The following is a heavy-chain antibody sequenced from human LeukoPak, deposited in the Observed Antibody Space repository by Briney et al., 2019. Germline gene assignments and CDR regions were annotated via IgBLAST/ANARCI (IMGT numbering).Heavy chain of an antibody. CDR3: AKVYGYDFWSGYQKYYFDY. CDR1: GFTFSSYA. D-gene: IGHD3-3*01. J-gene: IGHJ4*02. CDR2: ISGSGGST. Sequence: GGSLRLSCAASGFTFSSYAMSWVRQAPGKGLEWVSAISGSGGSTYYADSVKGRFTVSRDNSKNTLYLQMNSLRAEDTAVYYCAKVYGYDFWSGYQKYYFDYWGQGTLVTVSS. V-gene: IGHV3-23*01.